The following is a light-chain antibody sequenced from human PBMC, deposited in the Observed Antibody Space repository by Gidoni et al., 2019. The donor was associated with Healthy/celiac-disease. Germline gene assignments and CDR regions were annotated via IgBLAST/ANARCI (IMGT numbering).Light chain of an antibody. CDR3: QQYGSSPF. Sequence: EIVLTQSPGTLSLSPGERATLSCRASQSVSSSYLAWYQQNPGQAPRLLIYGASSRATGIPDRFSCSGSGTDFTLTISRLEPEDFAVYYCQQYGSSPFFGGXTKVEIK. V-gene: IGKV3-20*01. J-gene: IGKJ4*01. CDR2: GAS. CDR1: QSVSSSY.